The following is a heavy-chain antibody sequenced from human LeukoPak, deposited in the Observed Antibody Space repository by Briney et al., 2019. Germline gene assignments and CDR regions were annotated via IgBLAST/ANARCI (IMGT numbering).Heavy chain of an antibody. Sequence: EASVKVSCKASGGTFSSYTISWVRQAPGQGLEGMGRIMPILGIENYAQKFQGRVTITADKSTSTAYMELSSLRSEDTAVYYCARDRYGVPTAMTSRAFDIWGQGTMVTVSS. V-gene: IGHV1-69*04. J-gene: IGHJ3*02. CDR2: IMPILGIE. D-gene: IGHD2-2*01. CDR3: ARDRYGVPTAMTSRAFDI. CDR1: GGTFSSYT.